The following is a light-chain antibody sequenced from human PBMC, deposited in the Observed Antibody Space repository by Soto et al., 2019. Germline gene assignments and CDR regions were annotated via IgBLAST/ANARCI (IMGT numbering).Light chain of an antibody. CDR1: QSVSSSY. Sequence: EIVLTQSPGTLSLSPGERATLSCRASQSVSSSYLAWYQQEPGQAPRLLIYGASRRATGIPDRFSGSGSGTDFTLTISRLEPEDFAVYYCQQYGTSPFTFVPGTKVDIK. CDR2: GAS. V-gene: IGKV3-20*01. J-gene: IGKJ3*01. CDR3: QQYGTSPFT.